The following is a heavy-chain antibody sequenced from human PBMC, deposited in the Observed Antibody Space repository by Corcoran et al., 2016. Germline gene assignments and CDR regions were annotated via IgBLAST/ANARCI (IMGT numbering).Heavy chain of an antibody. CDR1: GYTFTSYA. D-gene: IGHD3-3*01. J-gene: IGHJ6*02. CDR2: INAGNGNT. CDR3: ALSPYYDFWSGYPYGMDV. Sequence: QVQLVQSGAEVKKPGASVKVSCKASGYTFTSYAMHWVRQAPGQRLEWMGWINAGNGNTKYSQKFQGRVTITRDTSASTAYMELSSLRSEDTAVYYCALSPYYDFWSGYPYGMDVWGQGTTVTVSS. V-gene: IGHV1-3*01.